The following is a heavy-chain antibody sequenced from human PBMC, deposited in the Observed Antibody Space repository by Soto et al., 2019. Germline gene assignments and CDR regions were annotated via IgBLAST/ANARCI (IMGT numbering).Heavy chain of an antibody. Sequence: QAQLVESGGGVVQPGRSLRLSCAASGFTFSSYGMHWVRQAPGKGLEWVAVIWYDGSNKYYADSVKGRFTISRDNSKNTLYLQMNSLRAEDTAVYYCAREGRYCSSTSCAELDYWGQGTLVTVSS. J-gene: IGHJ4*02. D-gene: IGHD2-2*01. CDR3: AREGRYCSSTSCAELDY. CDR1: GFTFSSYG. CDR2: IWYDGSNK. V-gene: IGHV3-33*01.